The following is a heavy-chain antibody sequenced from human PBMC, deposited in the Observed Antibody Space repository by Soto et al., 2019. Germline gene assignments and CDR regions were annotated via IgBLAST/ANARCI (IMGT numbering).Heavy chain of an antibody. J-gene: IGHJ6*02. D-gene: IGHD6-6*01. CDR3: ARALFSSIAARREGPNYYYGMDV. CDR2: IYPGDSDT. Sequence: PGESLKLSCKGSGYSFTSYWIGWVRQMPGKGLEWMGIIYPGDSDTRYSPSCQGEVAISADQSISTAYLQWSSLKASDTAMYYCARALFSSIAARREGPNYYYGMDVWGQGTTVTVSS. V-gene: IGHV5-51*01. CDR1: GYSFTSYW.